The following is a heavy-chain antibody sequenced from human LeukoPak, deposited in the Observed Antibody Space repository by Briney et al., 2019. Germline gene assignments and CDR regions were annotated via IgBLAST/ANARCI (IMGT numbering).Heavy chain of an antibody. D-gene: IGHD3-9*01. CDR1: GGSFSGYY. V-gene: IGHV4-34*01. CDR2: INHSGST. Sequence: SETLPLTCAVYGGSFSGYYWSWIRQPPGKGLEWIGEINHSGSTNYNPSLKSRVTISVDTSKNQFSLKLSSVTAADTAVYYCARGRRYFDWFDYWGQGTLVTVSS. J-gene: IGHJ5*01. CDR3: ARGRRYFDWFDY.